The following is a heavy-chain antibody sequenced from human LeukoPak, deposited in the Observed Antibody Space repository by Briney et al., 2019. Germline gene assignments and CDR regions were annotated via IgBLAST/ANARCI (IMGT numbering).Heavy chain of an antibody. J-gene: IGHJ6*02. CDR1: GGTFSSYA. V-gene: IGHV1-2*02. CDR3: AREESMVRGVIYYYYYGMDV. Sequence: ASVKVSCKASGGTFSSYAISWVRQAPGQGLEWMGWINPNSGGTNYAQKFQGRVTMTRDTSISTAYMELSRLRSDDTAVYYCAREESMVRGVIYYYYYGMDVWGQGTTVTVSS. CDR2: INPNSGGT. D-gene: IGHD3-10*01.